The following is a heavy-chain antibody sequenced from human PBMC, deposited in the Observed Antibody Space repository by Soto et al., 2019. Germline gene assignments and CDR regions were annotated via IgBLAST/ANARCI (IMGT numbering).Heavy chain of an antibody. Sequence: EVQLLESGGGLVQPGGSLRLSCAASGFTFSTYAMSWVRQAPGKGLEWVSGISGSGGSTYYTNSMKGRFTISRDNSKNTLYLQLTSLRGEDTAVYYCAKAWSDTALPNDSWGQGTPVTVSS. CDR1: GFTFSTYA. CDR2: ISGSGGST. V-gene: IGHV3-23*01. D-gene: IGHD5-18*01. J-gene: IGHJ4*02. CDR3: AKAWSDTALPNDS.